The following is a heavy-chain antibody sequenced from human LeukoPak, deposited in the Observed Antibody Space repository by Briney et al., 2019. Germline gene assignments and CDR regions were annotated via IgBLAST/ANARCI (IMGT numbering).Heavy chain of an antibody. CDR2: ILYDGSNK. CDR3: AKEDEIPTTINY. V-gene: IGHV3-30*18. D-gene: IGHD1-1*01. CDR1: GFTFSSYG. Sequence: GGSLRLSCAASGFTFSSYGMNWVRQAPGKGLEWVAAILYDGSNKYADSVKGRFTISRDNSKNTLYLQMSSLRVEDTAVYYCAKEDEIPTTINYWGQGTLVTVSS. J-gene: IGHJ4*02.